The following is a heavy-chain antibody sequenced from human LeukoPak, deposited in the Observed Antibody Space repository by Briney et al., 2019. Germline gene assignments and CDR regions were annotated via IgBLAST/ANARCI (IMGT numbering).Heavy chain of an antibody. CDR1: GFTFGDYA. D-gene: IGHD3-10*01. V-gene: IGHV3-49*03. Sequence: GGSLRLSCTVSGFTFGDYAMSWFRQAPGKGLEWVSFIRSTAYGGTTEYAASVKGRFTISRDDSKSIAYLQMNSLRAEDTAVYYCAGSDTIGYSPREWDYWYFDLWGRGTLVTVSS. CDR2: IRSTAYGGTT. J-gene: IGHJ2*01. CDR3: AGSDTIGYSPREWDYWYFDL.